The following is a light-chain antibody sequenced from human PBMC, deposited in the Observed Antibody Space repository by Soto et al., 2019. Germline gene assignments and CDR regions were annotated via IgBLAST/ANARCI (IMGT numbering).Light chain of an antibody. J-gene: IGKJ5*01. Sequence: EIVXTQSPXTLSLSPGERATLSCRASQSVSSYLAWYQQKPGQAPRLLIYDASNRATGIPARFSGSGSGTDFTLTISSLEPEDFAVYYCQQRSNWPPITFGQGTRLEIK. CDR3: QQRSNWPPIT. CDR1: QSVSSY. CDR2: DAS. V-gene: IGKV3-11*01.